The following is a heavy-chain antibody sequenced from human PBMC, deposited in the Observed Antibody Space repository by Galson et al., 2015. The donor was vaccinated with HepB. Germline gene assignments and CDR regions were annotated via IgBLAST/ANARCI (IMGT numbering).Heavy chain of an antibody. V-gene: IGHV1-24*01. CDR3: ATGGAIVGATRHYYYMDV. D-gene: IGHD1-26*01. Sequence: QSGAEVKKPGESLKISCKVSGYTLTELSMHWVRQAPGKGLEWMGGFDPEDGETIYAQKFQGRVTMTEDTSTDTAYMELSSLRSEDTAVYYCATGGAIVGATRHYYYMDVWGKGTTVTVSS. J-gene: IGHJ6*03. CDR1: GYTLTELS. CDR2: FDPEDGET.